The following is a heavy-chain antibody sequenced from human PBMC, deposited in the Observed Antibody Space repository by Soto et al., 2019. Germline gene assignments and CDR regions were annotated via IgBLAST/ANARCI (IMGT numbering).Heavy chain of an antibody. CDR2: IYSSGIT. V-gene: IGHV4-59*08. CDR1: DGSINNYY. CDR3: ARPLGLGSAVDDLRFPP. Sequence: SETLSLTCTVSDGSINNYYWSWIRQPPCKGLEWIGYIYSSGITNYNPSLKSRVTISVDTSKNQISLRLSSVTAADTAVYYCARPLGLGSAVDDLRFPPWGQGTLVTVSS. J-gene: IGHJ5*02. D-gene: IGHD3-3*01.